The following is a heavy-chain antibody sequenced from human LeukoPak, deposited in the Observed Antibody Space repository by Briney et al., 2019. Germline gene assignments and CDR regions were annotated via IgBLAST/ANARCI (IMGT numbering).Heavy chain of an antibody. Sequence: ASVKVSCKASGYTFTSYGISWVRQAPGQGLEWMGWISAYNGNTNYAQKLQGRVTMTTDTSTSTAYMELRSLSSDDTAVYYCALEDYQYYFDYWGQGTLVTVSS. J-gene: IGHJ4*02. CDR1: GYTFTSYG. V-gene: IGHV1-18*01. CDR3: ALEDYQYYFDY. CDR2: ISAYNGNT. D-gene: IGHD4-11*01.